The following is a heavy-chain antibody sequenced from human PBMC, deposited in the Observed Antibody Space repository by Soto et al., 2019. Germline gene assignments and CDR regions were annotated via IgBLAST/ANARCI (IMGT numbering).Heavy chain of an antibody. Sequence: QVQLVQSGAEVKKPGASVKVSCKASGYTFTNYYMHWVRQAPGQGLEWMGIINPSDGSTSYAQKFQDRVTMTRDTSTSTVYMELSSLRSEDTAMYYCARRDGGYSSGVDYWGQGTLVTVSS. D-gene: IGHD5-18*01. CDR3: ARRDGGYSSGVDY. CDR1: GYTFTNYY. V-gene: IGHV1-46*01. CDR2: INPSDGST. J-gene: IGHJ4*02.